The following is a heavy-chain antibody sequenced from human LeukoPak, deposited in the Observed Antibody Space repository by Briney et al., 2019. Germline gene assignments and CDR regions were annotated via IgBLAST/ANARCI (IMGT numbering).Heavy chain of an antibody. V-gene: IGHV4-59*01. J-gene: IGHJ3*02. D-gene: IGHD3-22*01. CDR2: IYYSGST. CDR3: ARDGRRFTYYYDSSGYNDAFDI. CDR1: GGSISSYY. Sequence: SETLSLTCTVSGGSISSYYWSWIRQPPGKGLEWIGYIYYSGSTNYNPSLKSRVTISVDTPKNQFSLKLSSVTAADTAVYYCARDGRRFTYYYDSSGYNDAFDIWGQGTMVTVSS.